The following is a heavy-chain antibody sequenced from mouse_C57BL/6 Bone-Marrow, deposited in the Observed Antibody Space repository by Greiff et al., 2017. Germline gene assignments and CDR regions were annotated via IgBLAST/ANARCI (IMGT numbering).Heavy chain of an antibody. CDR3: ARTYDYDDYTMDY. CDR2: MHPNGGSP. V-gene: IGHV1-64*01. D-gene: IGHD2-4*01. J-gene: IGHJ4*01. CDR1: GYTFTNYW. Sequence: QVQLQQPGAELVKPGASVELSCKASGYTFTNYWMHWVKQRPGQGLEWIGMMHPNGGSPDYNEKFKSEATLSVDKSSRTAYRELSSLTSEDSAVYYFARTYDYDDYTMDYWGQGTSVTVSS.